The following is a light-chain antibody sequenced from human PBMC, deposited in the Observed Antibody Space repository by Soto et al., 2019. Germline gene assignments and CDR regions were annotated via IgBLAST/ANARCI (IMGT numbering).Light chain of an antibody. J-gene: IGLJ2*01. V-gene: IGLV2-14*01. CDR2: EVS. Sequence: QSVLTQPASVSGSPGQSITISCTGTSSDVGVYNYVSWYQQHPGKAPKLILYEVSNRPSGVSNRFSGSNSGNTASLTISGLQAEDEAYYYCSSYITSSTLWLFGGGTKVTVL. CDR1: SSDVGVYNY. CDR3: SSYITSSTLWL.